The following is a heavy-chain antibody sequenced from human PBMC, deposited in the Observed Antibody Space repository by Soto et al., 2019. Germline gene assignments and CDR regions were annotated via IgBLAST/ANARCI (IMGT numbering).Heavy chain of an antibody. CDR3: ACYPVTTEVDY. J-gene: IGHJ4*02. V-gene: IGHV4-30-4*01. CDR1: GGSISSGDYY. D-gene: IGHD4-17*01. Sequence: PSETLSLTCIVSGGSISSGDYYWSWIRQPPGKGLEWIGYIYYSGSTYYNPSLKSRVTISVDTSKNQFSLKLSSVTAADTAVYYCACYPVTTEVDYWGQGTLVTVSS. CDR2: IYYSGST.